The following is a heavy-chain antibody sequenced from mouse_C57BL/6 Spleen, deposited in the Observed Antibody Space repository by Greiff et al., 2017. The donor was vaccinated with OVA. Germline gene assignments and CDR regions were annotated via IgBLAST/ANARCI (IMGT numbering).Heavy chain of an antibody. CDR1: GFTFSSYA. D-gene: IGHD2-4*01. J-gene: IGHJ3*01. CDR3: ARSDRDDYDGAWFAY. V-gene: IGHV5-4*03. CDR2: ISDGGSYT. Sequence: EVMLVESGGGLVKPGGSLKLSCAASGFTFSSYAMSWVRQTPEKRLEWVATISDGGSYTYYPDNVKGRFTISRDNAKNNLYLQMSHLKSEDTAMYYCARSDRDDYDGAWFAYWGQGTLVTVSA.